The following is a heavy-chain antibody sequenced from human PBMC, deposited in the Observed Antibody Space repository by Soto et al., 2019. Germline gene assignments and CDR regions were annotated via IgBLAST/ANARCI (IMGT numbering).Heavy chain of an antibody. J-gene: IGHJ4*02. CDR2: IIPMFPTT. Sequence: GASVKVSCKASGGAFGRNAIHWVRQAPGQGLEWMGGIIPMFPTTNYAQKFKGRLTIYADKSTGTAYMEMTSLRSEDTAVYYCATDGDSADYGYWGQGTLVTVSS. D-gene: IGHD2-21*01. CDR1: GGAFGRNA. CDR3: ATDGDSADYGY. V-gene: IGHV1-69*06.